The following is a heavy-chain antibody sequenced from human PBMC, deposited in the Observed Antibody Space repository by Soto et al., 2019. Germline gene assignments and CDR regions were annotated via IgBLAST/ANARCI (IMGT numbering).Heavy chain of an antibody. D-gene: IGHD5-12*01. J-gene: IGHJ4*02. V-gene: IGHV1-18*01. Sequence: QVQLAQSGGEVKKLGASLKVSYKASGYTFTNYGISWVRQAPGQGLEWMGWISPYNGHTNSAQKFQDRMSMTTDTSTATAYMELRSLGTDDTAVYYCARDHPFIVATMSIDFWGEGTLVSVSS. CDR2: ISPYNGHT. CDR1: GYTFTNYG. CDR3: ARDHPFIVATMSIDF.